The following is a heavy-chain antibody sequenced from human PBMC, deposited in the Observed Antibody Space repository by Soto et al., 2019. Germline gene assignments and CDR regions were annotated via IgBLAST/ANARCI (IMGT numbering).Heavy chain of an antibody. J-gene: IGHJ1*01. CDR3: ARLGAYYQAMDS. CDR1: GGSISNSY. Sequence: SETLSLTCTVSGGSISNSYLSWIRQSPGKGLEWIGYIYSSGSTNYNPSLQSRVSISVDTSKNEVSLKLTSVTAADTAVYFCARLGAYYQAMDSWGPGTLVTVSS. V-gene: IGHV4-59*08. D-gene: IGHD3-22*01. CDR2: IYSSGST.